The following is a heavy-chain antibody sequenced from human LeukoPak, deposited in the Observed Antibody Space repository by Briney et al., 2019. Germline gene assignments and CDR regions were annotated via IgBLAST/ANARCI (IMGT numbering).Heavy chain of an antibody. Sequence: RGESLKISCKGSGYSFTSYWISWVRQMPGKGLEWMGRTDPSDSYINYSPSFQGHVTTSADKSISTAYLQWSSLKASDTAMYYCARLGVGSSWYGVADYWGQGTLVTVSS. CDR2: TDPSDSYI. CDR1: GYSFTSYW. V-gene: IGHV5-10-1*01. CDR3: ARLGVGSSWYGVADY. J-gene: IGHJ4*02. D-gene: IGHD6-13*01.